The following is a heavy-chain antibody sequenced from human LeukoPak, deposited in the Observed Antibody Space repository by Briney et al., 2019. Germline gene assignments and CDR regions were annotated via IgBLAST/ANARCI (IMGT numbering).Heavy chain of an antibody. Sequence: SETLSLTCAVYGGSFSGYYWSWIRQPPGKGLEWIGEINHSGSTNYNPSLKSRVTISVDTSKNQFSLKLSSVTAADTAVYYCARTHSSSSPMDVWGKGTTVTVSS. V-gene: IGHV4-34*01. CDR3: ARTHSSSSPMDV. CDR2: INHSGST. J-gene: IGHJ6*04. D-gene: IGHD6-6*01. CDR1: GGSFSGYY.